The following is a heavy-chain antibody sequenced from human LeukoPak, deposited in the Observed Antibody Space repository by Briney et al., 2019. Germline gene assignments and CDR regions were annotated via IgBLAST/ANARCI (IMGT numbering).Heavy chain of an antibody. CDR2: INHSGST. D-gene: IGHD6-19*01. V-gene: IGHV4-39*07. CDR1: GGSISSGDYY. J-gene: IGHJ4*02. Sequence: PSETLSLTCTVSGGSISSGDYYWSWIRQPPGKGLEWIGEINHSGSTNYNPSLKSQVTISVDTSKNQFSLKLSSVTAADTAVYYCARRNGRSGARFVDYWGQGTLVTVSS. CDR3: ARRNGRSGARFVDY.